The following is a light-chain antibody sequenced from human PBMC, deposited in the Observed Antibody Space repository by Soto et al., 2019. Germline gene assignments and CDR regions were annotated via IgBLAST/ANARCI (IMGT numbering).Light chain of an antibody. J-gene: IGKJ5*01. CDR2: KAS. V-gene: IGKV1-5*03. CDR1: QSISSW. CDR3: QQYNSYRVT. Sequence: IPSLAASSTNVGDRVTITCRASQSISSWLAWYQQKPGKAPKLLIYKASSLESGVPSRFSGSGSGTEFTLTISSLQPDDFATYYCQQYNSYRVTFGQGTRLEIK.